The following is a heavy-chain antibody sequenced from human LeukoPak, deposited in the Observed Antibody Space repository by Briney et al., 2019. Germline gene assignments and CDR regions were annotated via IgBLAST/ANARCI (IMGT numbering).Heavy chain of an antibody. V-gene: IGHV4-61*01. CDR2: IYYSGST. J-gene: IGHJ4*02. Sequence: SETLSLTCTVSGGSVSSGSYYWSWIRQPPGKGLEWIGYIYYSGSTNYNPSPKSRGTTSVDTSKNQFSLKLSSVTAADTAVYYCARDRVAAASLDYWGQGTLVTVSS. CDR1: GGSVSSGSYY. CDR3: ARDRVAAASLDY. D-gene: IGHD6-13*01.